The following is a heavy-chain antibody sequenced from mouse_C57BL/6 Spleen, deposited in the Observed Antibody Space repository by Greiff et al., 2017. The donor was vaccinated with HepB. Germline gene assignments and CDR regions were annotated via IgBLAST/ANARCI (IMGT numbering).Heavy chain of an antibody. V-gene: IGHV1-61*01. D-gene: IGHD6-1*01. CDR3: ARGGDDASAWFAY. J-gene: IGHJ3*01. CDR2: IYPSDSET. Sequence: QVQLQQPGAELVRPGSSVKLSCKASGYTFTSYWMDWVKQRPGQGLEWIGNIYPSDSETHYNQKFKDKATLTVDKSSSTAYMQLSSLTSEDSAVYCCARGGDDASAWFAYWGQGTLVTVSA. CDR1: GYTFTSYW.